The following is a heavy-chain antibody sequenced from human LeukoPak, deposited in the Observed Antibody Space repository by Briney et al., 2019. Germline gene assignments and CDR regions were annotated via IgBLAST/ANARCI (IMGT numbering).Heavy chain of an antibody. V-gene: IGHV4-30-2*01. CDR3: ARSLHYYDSSGPSFDY. J-gene: IGHJ4*02. CDR1: GGSISSGGYY. D-gene: IGHD3-22*01. Sequence: TLSLTCTVSGGSISSGGYYWSWIRQPPGKGLEWIGYIYHSGSTYYNPSLKSRVTISVDRSKNQFSLKLSSVTAADTAVYYCARSLHYYDSSGPSFDYWGQGTLVTVSS. CDR2: IYHSGST.